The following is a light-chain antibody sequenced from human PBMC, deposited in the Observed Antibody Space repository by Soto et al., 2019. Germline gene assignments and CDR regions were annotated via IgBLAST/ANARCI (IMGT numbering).Light chain of an antibody. Sequence: EIVMMQAPAASSEFQGERATLSFMASQSVSSNLAGYQQKPGQASRLLIHGASTRATGIPARFSGSGSGTEFTLTISSLQSEDFAVYYCQQYNNWPPAITFGQGTRLEIK. CDR2: GAS. V-gene: IGKV3D-15*01. CDR1: QSVSSN. J-gene: IGKJ5*01. CDR3: QQYNNWPPAIT.